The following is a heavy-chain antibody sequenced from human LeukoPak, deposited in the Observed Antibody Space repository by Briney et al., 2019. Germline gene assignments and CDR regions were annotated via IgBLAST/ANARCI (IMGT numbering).Heavy chain of an antibody. CDR3: ARDSSGWHSLDY. Sequence: PGRSLRLSCAASGFTFSSYGMHWVRQAPGKGLERVAVISYDGSNKYYADSVKGRFTISRDNSKNTLYLQMNSLRAEDTAVYYCARDSSGWHSLDYWGQGTLVTVSS. V-gene: IGHV3-30*03. CDR1: GFTFSSYG. J-gene: IGHJ4*02. D-gene: IGHD6-19*01. CDR2: ISYDGSNK.